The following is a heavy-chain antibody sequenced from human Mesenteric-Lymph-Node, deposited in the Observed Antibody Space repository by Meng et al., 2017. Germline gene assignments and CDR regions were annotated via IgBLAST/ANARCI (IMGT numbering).Heavy chain of an antibody. CDR1: GFSITDHW. CDR2: INPDGSNP. J-gene: IGHJ1*01. Sequence: EVQLVEFGGGLAQPGGSLRLSCVGSGFSITDHWMHWVRQGPGKGLMWVSRINPDGSNPTYADSVTGRFTISRDNAKNTVYLQINSLRAEDTAVYYCTNDRLTHWGQGALVTVSS. V-gene: IGHV3-74*02. CDR3: TNDRLTH. D-gene: IGHD1-1*01.